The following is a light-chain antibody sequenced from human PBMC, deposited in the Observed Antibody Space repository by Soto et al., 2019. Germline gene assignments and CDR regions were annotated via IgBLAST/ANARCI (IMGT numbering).Light chain of an antibody. CDR3: QQYSSSPVT. CDR2: GAS. J-gene: IGKJ1*01. Sequence: EILLTHSPGTLSLSPGEIATLSRRASQSLSNNYLAWYQQKPGQAPRLVIYGASSRATGIPDRFSASGSGTDFTLTISRLEPEDFAVYFCQQYSSSPVTFGQGTKVDIK. CDR1: QSLSNNY. V-gene: IGKV3-20*01.